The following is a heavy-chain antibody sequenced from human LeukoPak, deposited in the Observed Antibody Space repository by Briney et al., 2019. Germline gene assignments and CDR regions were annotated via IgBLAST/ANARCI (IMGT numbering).Heavy chain of an antibody. CDR3: ARSSTMRYYYYGMDV. Sequence: ASVKVSCKASGGTFSSYAISWVRQAPGQGLEWMGGIIPIFGTANYAQKFQGRVTITADESTSTAYMELSSLRSEDTAVYYCARSSTMRYYYYGMDVWGQGTTVTVSS. V-gene: IGHV1-69*13. CDR2: IIPIFGTA. CDR1: GGTFSSYA. D-gene: IGHD1-14*01. J-gene: IGHJ6*02.